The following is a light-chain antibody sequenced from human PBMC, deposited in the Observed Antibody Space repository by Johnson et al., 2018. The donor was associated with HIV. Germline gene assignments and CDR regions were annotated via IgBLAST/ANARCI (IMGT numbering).Light chain of an antibody. CDR3: GTWDSSLSAGV. Sequence: LTQPPSVSAAPGQKVPISCSGSSSNIGNNYVSWYQQLPGTAPKLLIYDNNKRPSGIPDRFSGSKSGTSATLGITGLQTGDEADYYCGTWDSSLSAGVFGTGTKVTVL. CDR1: SSNIGNNY. J-gene: IGLJ1*01. CDR2: DNN. V-gene: IGLV1-51*01.